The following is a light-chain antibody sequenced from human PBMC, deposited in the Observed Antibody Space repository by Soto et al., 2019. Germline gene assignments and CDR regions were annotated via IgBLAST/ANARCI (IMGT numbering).Light chain of an antibody. CDR1: QSVSSY. V-gene: IGKV3-11*01. J-gene: IGKJ1*01. CDR3: QQRRYWPVT. Sequence: EIVLTQSPAILSMSPGERATLSCRASQSVSSYFAWYQQKPGQAPRLLIYDASNGATGVPARFSGSGSGTDFTLTISSREPEDFAVYYCQQRRYWPVTFGQGTKVEIK. CDR2: DAS.